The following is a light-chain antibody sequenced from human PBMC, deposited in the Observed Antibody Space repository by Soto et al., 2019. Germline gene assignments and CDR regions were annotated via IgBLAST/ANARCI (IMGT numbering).Light chain of an antibody. Sequence: DIQMTQSPSTLSASVGDRVTITCRASQNIDRWLAWYQQKPGKAPNLLIYGASSFESGVPSRFSGSGSGTEFALSIITLRPEDFTSYYLQPDNRYPGTFAQGTKVEIK. CDR1: QNIDRW. V-gene: IGKV1-5*01. J-gene: IGKJ1*01. CDR2: GAS. CDR3: QPDNRYPGT.